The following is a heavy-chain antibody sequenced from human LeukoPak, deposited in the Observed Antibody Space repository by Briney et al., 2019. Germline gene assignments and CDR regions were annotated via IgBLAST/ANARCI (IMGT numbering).Heavy chain of an antibody. CDR2: IKQDGSEK. V-gene: IGHV3-7*01. Sequence: GGSLRLSCAASGFTFSSYWMSWVRQAPGKGLEWVANIKQDGSEKYYVDSVQGRFTISRDNAKNSLYLQMNSLRAEDTAVYYCARESLWFGELSRGAIDYWGQGTLVTVSS. CDR3: ARESLWFGELSRGAIDY. CDR1: GFTFSSYW. J-gene: IGHJ4*02. D-gene: IGHD3-10*01.